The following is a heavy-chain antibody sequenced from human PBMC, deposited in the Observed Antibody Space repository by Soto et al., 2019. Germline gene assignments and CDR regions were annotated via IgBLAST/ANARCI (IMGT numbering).Heavy chain of an antibody. D-gene: IGHD5-12*01. J-gene: IGHJ4*02. CDR1: GFTFSTYA. CDR2: ISYDGSDK. CDR3: ARDSRTDGYKYDYFDY. V-gene: IGHV3-30-3*01. Sequence: GESLKISCTASGFTFSTYAIHWVRQAPGKGLEWVAVISYDGSDKYYADSVKGRFTISRDNSKNTLYLQMNSLRTEDTGMFYCARDSRTDGYKYDYFDYWGQGTLVTSPQ.